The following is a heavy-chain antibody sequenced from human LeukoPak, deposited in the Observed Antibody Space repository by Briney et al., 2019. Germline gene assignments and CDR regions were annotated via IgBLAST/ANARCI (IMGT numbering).Heavy chain of an antibody. D-gene: IGHD3-22*01. V-gene: IGHV3-43D*03. CDR1: GFTFDDYG. CDR3: AKGGVYDSSVYFDY. Sequence: GGSLRLSCAASGFTFDDYGMSWARQAPGKGLEWVSLIGWDGGYTYYADSVKGRFTISRDNSKNSLYLQMNSLRAEDTALYYCAKGGVYDSSVYFDYWGQGTLVTVSS. CDR2: IGWDGGYT. J-gene: IGHJ4*02.